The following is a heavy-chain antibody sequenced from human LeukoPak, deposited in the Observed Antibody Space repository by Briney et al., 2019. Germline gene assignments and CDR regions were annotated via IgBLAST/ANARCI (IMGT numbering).Heavy chain of an antibody. Sequence: GASVKVSCKASGYTFTSYGISWVRQAPGQGLEWMGWISAYNGNTNYAQKLQGRVTMTTDTSTSTAYMELRSLRSDDTAVYYCARDLDVLWFGEFPSVYYYYMDVWGKGTTVTVSS. CDR3: ARDLDVLWFGEFPSVYYYYMDV. D-gene: IGHD3-10*01. J-gene: IGHJ6*03. V-gene: IGHV1-18*01. CDR1: GYTFTSYG. CDR2: ISAYNGNT.